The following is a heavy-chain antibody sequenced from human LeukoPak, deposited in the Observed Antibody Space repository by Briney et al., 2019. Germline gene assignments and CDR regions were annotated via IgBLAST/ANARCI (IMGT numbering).Heavy chain of an antibody. CDR3: AKPSLFDYCDSSGYSEGWFDP. J-gene: IGHJ5*02. CDR1: GFTLSSYW. CDR2: IKQGGSEK. D-gene: IGHD3-22*01. Sequence: PGGSLSLSCAAYGFTLSSYWMSWVRQAPGTGLEWVANIKQGGSEKYYVDSVKGRFTICRDNAKNSLYLQMNSLRAEDTAVYSGAKPSLFDYCDSSGYSEGWFDPWGQGTLVTVSS. V-gene: IGHV3-7*01.